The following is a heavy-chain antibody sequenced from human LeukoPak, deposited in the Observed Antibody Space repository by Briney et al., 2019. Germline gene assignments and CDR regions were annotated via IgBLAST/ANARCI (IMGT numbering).Heavy chain of an antibody. D-gene: IGHD5-18*01. J-gene: IGHJ4*02. V-gene: IGHV3-30*04. CDR1: GFTFSSYA. Sequence: PGGSLRLSCAASGFTFSSYAMHWVRQAPGKGLEWVAVISYDGSNKYYADSVKGRFTISRDNSKNTLYLQMNSLRAEDTALYYCAKANRGYSYGDLDYWGQGTLVTVSS. CDR3: AKANRGYSYGDLDY. CDR2: ISYDGSNK.